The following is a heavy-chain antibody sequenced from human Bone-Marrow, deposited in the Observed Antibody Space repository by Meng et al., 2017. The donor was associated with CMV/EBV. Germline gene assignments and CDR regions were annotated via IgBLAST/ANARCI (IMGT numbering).Heavy chain of an antibody. CDR1: GGSFSGYY. CDR2: INHSGST. V-gene: IGHV4-34*01. J-gene: IGHJ4*02. D-gene: IGHD1-26*01. CDR3: ARAPIGTRERPFDY. Sequence: SETLSLTCAVYGGSFSGYYWSWIRQPPGKGLEWIGEINHSGSTNYNPSLKSRVTISVDTSKNQFSLKLSSVTAADTAVYYCARAPIGTRERPFDYWGQGTMVTVSS.